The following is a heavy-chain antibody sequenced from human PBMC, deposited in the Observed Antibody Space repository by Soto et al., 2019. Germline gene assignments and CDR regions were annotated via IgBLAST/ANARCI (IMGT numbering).Heavy chain of an antibody. D-gene: IGHD3-16*01. J-gene: IGHJ4*01. CDR3: ARGGTIALTTIGDY. Sequence: DVQLVESGGGLVQPGGSLRLSCAASGFTFRSYNMNWVRQAPGKGLDWVSYISSSSSTIYYADSVKGRFTISRDNAKNSLYLQMNSLRDDDTAMYYCARGGTIALTTIGDYWGQGTLVTVSS. CDR1: GFTFRSYN. CDR2: ISSSSSTI. V-gene: IGHV3-48*02.